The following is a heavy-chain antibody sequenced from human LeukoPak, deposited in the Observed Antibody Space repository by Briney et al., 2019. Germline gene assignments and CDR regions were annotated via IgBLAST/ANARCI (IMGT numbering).Heavy chain of an antibody. CDR2: ISWNSGSI. J-gene: IGHJ6*02. CDR3: AKDIGIAAAGTYYGMDV. V-gene: IGHV3-9*01. D-gene: IGHD6-13*01. CDR1: GFTFDDYA. Sequence: GGSLRLSCAASGFTFDDYAMHWVRQAPGKGLEWVSGISWNSGSIGHADSVKGRFTISRDNAKNSLYLQMNSLRAEDTALYYCAKDIGIAAAGTYYGMDVWGQGTTVTVSS.